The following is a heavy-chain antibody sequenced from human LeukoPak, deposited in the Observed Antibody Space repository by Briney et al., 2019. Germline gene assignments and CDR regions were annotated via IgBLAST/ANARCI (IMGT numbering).Heavy chain of an antibody. J-gene: IGHJ4*02. Sequence: GGSLRLSCAASGFTFSTYAMSWVRQAPGKGLEWVSTISDSSATYYADSVKGRFSISRDNSKNTLYLQMNSLRAEDTAVYYCAKGGTGYCSSPSCLYYFHYWGQGTLVAVSS. V-gene: IGHV3-23*01. CDR3: AKGGTGYCSSPSCLYYFHY. CDR1: GFTFSTYA. CDR2: ISDSSAT. D-gene: IGHD2-2*01.